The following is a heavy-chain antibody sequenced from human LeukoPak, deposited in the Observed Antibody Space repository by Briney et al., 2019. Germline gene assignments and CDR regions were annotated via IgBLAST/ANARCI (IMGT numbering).Heavy chain of an antibody. CDR2: INHSGST. J-gene: IGHJ4*02. Sequence: SETLSLTCAVYGGSFSGYYWSWIRKPPGKGLEWIGEINHSGSTNYNPSLKSRVTISVDTSKNQFSLKLSSVTAADTAVYYCARKIAAAGNSYDYWGQGTLVTVSS. V-gene: IGHV4-34*01. D-gene: IGHD6-13*01. CDR1: GGSFSGYY. CDR3: ARKIAAAGNSYDY.